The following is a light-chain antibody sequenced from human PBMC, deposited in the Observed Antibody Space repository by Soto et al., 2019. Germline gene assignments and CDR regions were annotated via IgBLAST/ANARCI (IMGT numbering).Light chain of an antibody. CDR1: QSVDIY. CDR2: DAS. Sequence: EIVLTQSPATLSVSPGERATLSCRASQSVDIYLAWYQQKVGQAPRLLIYDASNRATGIPARFSGGGSGTAFTLTISSLEPEDSAIYYCQQRRLWPITFGQGTRLEIK. J-gene: IGKJ5*01. V-gene: IGKV3-11*01. CDR3: QQRRLWPIT.